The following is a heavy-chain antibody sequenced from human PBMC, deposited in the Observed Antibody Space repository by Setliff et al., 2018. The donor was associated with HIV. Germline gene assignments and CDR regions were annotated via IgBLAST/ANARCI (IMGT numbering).Heavy chain of an antibody. Sequence: GGSLRLSCAASGFTFSSYAMAWVRQAPGKGLEWVSTISATGDTPFYANSGKGRLTISRDNSKNTLYLQMNSLRAEDTAVYYCAKDSGNSGWYLDYWGQGILVTVSS. CDR1: GFTFSSYA. CDR3: AKDSGNSGWYLDY. V-gene: IGHV3-23*01. D-gene: IGHD6-19*01. CDR2: ISATGDTP. J-gene: IGHJ4*02.